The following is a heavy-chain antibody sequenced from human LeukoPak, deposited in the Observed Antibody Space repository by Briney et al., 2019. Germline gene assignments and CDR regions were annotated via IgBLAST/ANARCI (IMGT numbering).Heavy chain of an antibody. D-gene: IGHD6-13*01. Sequence: GGSLRLSCKASGFTVSNNYMNWVRQAPGKGLEWVALIYSGSTTNYADSVRGRFTISRDNSKNTLYLQMTNVRVEDTAVYYCARDPPGIAASVSGGWGQGTLVTVSS. CDR3: ARDPPGIAASVSGG. J-gene: IGHJ4*02. CDR2: IYSGSTT. V-gene: IGHV3-53*01. CDR1: GFTVSNNY.